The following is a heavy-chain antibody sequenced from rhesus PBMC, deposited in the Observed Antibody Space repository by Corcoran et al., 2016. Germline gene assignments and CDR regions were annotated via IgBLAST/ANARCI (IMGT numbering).Heavy chain of an antibody. D-gene: IGHD1-14*01. V-gene: IGHV4-127*01. CDR3: ARALAGTTDY. J-gene: IGHJ4*01. CDR2: IGGSSCST. CDR1: GYSISSGYG. Sequence: QVQLQESGPGLVKPSETLSLTCAVSGYSISSGYGWSWIRQPPGKGLEWIGYIGGSSCSTNYNHSLKSRVTISKDTSKNQFSLKLSSVTAADTAVYYCARALAGTTDYWGQGVLVTVSS.